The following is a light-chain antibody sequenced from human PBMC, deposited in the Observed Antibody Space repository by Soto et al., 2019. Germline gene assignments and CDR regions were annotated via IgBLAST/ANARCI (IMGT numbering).Light chain of an antibody. CDR2: AAS. CDR3: QQSYRAPYT. J-gene: IGKJ2*01. Sequence: IQLTQPPSSLSTSVGDSVTITCRASQSISNFLNWYQHKPGKAPDLLIYAASTLFSGVPSRFRGSGSGTDFTLTITSLQPEDFATYYCQQSYRAPYTFGQGTKLEIK. CDR1: QSISNF. V-gene: IGKV1-39*01.